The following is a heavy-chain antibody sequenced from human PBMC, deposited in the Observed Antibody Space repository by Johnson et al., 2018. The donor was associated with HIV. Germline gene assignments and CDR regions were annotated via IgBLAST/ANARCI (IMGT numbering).Heavy chain of an antibody. J-gene: IGHJ3*01. Sequence: QVQLVESGGGVVQPGRSLRLSCAASGFTFSSYAMHWVRQAPGKGLEWVAVISYDGSNKYYADSVKGRFTISRDNSKNTLYLQMNSLRAEDTAVYYWARAPLAGYSYGLLDWGQGTMVTVSS. V-gene: IGHV3-30-3*01. CDR2: ISYDGSNK. CDR1: GFTFSSYA. D-gene: IGHD5-18*01. CDR3: ARAPLAGYSYGLLD.